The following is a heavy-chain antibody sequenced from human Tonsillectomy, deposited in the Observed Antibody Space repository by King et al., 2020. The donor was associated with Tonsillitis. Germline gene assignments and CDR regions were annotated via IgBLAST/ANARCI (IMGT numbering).Heavy chain of an antibody. V-gene: IGHV5-51*03. Sequence: QLVQSGAEVKKPGESLKISCKGSGYPFTRFWIGWVRQMPGKGLEWMGVNFPGDSDTRYSLSFQGQVTISSDKSISTVYLQWSSLKASDTAIYYCAASGGKAAPWIDYWGQGTLVTVSS. CDR2: NFPGDSDT. CDR1: GYPFTRFW. CDR3: AASGGKAAPWIDY. J-gene: IGHJ4*02. D-gene: IGHD6-13*01.